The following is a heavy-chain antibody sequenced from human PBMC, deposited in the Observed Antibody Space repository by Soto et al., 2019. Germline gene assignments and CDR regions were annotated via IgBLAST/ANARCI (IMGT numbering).Heavy chain of an antibody. J-gene: IGHJ6*02. CDR2: ISYDGSNK. Sequence: PGGSLRLSCAASGFTFSSYAMHWVRQAPGKGLEWVAVISYDGSNKYYADSVKGRFTISRDNAKNSLYLQMNSLRAEDTALYYCARDLWFYTRNFYGGLSSTNKKGYYGMDVWGQGTTVTVS. CDR1: GFTFSSYA. CDR3: ARDLWFYTRNFYGGLSSTNKKGYYGMDV. D-gene: IGHD2-2*01. V-gene: IGHV3-30-3*01.